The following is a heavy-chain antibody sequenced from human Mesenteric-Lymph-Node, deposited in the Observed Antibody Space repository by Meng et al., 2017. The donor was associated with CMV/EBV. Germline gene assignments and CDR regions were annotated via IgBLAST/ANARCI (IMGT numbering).Heavy chain of an antibody. V-gene: IGHV3-30*02. CDR3: ARANSSGPRPRYYYYGMDV. Sequence: GESLKISCAASGFTFSSHGMHWVRQAPGKGLEWVAFIRYDGSNKYYADSVKGRFTISRDNSKNTLYLQMNSLRAEDTAVYYCARANSSGPRPRYYYYGMDVWGQGTTVTVSS. CDR1: GFTFSSHG. D-gene: IGHD3-22*01. CDR2: IRYDGSNK. J-gene: IGHJ6*02.